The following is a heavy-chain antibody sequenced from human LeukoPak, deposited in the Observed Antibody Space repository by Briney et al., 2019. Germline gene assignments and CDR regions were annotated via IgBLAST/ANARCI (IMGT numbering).Heavy chain of an antibody. V-gene: IGHV3-21*01. CDR3: PRSLTGTTYWFDP. CDR1: GFTFISYS. D-gene: IGHD1-7*01. Sequence: GGSLRLSCAASGFTFISYSMNWVRQAPGKGLECVSSISSSSSYIYYADSVKGRFTISRDNAKNSLYLQMNSLRAEDTAVYYCPRSLTGTTYWFDPWGQGTLVTVSS. J-gene: IGHJ5*02. CDR2: ISSSSSYI.